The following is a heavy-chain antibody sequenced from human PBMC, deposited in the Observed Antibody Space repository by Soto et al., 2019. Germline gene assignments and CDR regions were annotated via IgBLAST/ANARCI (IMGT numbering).Heavy chain of an antibody. CDR1: GGTFSSYA. J-gene: IGHJ6*02. CDR3: ARDLLRCISTSCYHSGMDV. Sequence: ASVKVSCKASGGTFSSYAISWVRQAPGQGLEWMGGIIPIFGTANYAQKIQGRVTITADESTSTAYMKLSSLRSEDTAVFYCARDLLRCISTSCYHSGMDVWGQGTTVTVSS. V-gene: IGHV1-69*13. CDR2: IIPIFGTA. D-gene: IGHD2-2*01.